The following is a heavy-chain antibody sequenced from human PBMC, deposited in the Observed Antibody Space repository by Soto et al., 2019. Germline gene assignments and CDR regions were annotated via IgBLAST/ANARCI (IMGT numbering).Heavy chain of an antibody. CDR2: ISSSSSTI. CDR3: AREGALYGLPGPADY. J-gene: IGHJ4*02. CDR1: GFTFSSYS. Sequence: PGGSLRLSCAASGFTFSSYSMNWVRQAPGKGLEWVSYISSSSSTIYYADSVKGRFTISRDNAKNSLYLQMNSLRAEDTAVYYCAREGALYGLPGPADYWGQGTLVTVSS. V-gene: IGHV3-48*01. D-gene: IGHD4-17*01.